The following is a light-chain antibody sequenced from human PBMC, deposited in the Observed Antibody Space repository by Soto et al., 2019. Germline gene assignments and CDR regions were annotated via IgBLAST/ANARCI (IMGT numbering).Light chain of an antibody. CDR1: SSDVGGYNY. J-gene: IGLJ3*02. V-gene: IGLV2-11*01. CDR3: CSYAGSWV. Sequence: QAALTQPRSVSGSLGQSVTISCTGTSSDVGGYNYVSWYQQHPGKAPKLMIYDVNKRPSGVPDRFSGSKSGNTASLTISGLQAADEADYYCCSYAGSWVFGGGTKLTVL. CDR2: DVN.